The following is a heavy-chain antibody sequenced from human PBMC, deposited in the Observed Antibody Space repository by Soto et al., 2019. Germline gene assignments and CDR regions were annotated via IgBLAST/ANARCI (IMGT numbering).Heavy chain of an antibody. CDR3: ARGGGDYDYAVDV. CDR2: IRHSGST. V-gene: IGHV4-34*01. CDR1: GGSFY. D-gene: IGHD4-17*01. Sequence: QVQLQQWGAGLLKPSETLSLNCAVYGGSFYWTWIRQPPGKGREWIGEIRHSGSTNYNPSLKSLVSISIDRSKSQVSLTVYSVTDADTAVYYCARGGGDYDYAVDVWGQGTTGTVSS. J-gene: IGHJ6*02.